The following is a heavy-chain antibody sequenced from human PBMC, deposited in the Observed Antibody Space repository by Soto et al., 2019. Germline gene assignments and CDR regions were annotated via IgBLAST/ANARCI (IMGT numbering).Heavy chain of an antibody. V-gene: IGHV1-69*13. D-gene: IGHD3-22*01. J-gene: IGHJ4*02. CDR1: GVTFSSYA. Sequence: SVKVSCKASGVTFSSYAIIWVRQAPGQGLEWMGVIIPIFVTANYAQKFQGRVTITADESTSTAYMELSSPRSEDTAGYYCARGGSYHRRGYPDYWGQGTLGTVSS. CDR2: IIPIFVTA. CDR3: ARGGSYHRRGYPDY.